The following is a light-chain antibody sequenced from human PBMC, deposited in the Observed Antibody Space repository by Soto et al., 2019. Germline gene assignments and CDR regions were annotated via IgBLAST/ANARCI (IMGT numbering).Light chain of an antibody. CDR3: QKFNTAPLT. Sequence: DIQMTQSPSSLSASVGDRVTITCRVSQSISVYLAWYQQKPGKVPKLLIYSASTLQSGVPSRFSGSGSGTDFTLTISSLQAEDVATYYCQKFNTAPLTFGQGTRLEIK. CDR1: QSISVY. J-gene: IGKJ5*01. CDR2: SAS. V-gene: IGKV1-27*01.